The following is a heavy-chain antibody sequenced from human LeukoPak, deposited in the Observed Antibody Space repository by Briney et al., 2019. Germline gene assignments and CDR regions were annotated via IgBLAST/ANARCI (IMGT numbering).Heavy chain of an antibody. CDR3: ARDRVVTIFGVEDYGMDV. V-gene: IGHV1-69*13. Sequence: ASVKVSCKASGGIFSSYGISWVRQAPGQGLEWMGGIIPISGTANYAQKFQGRVTNTADESTSTAYMELSSLRSEDTAVYYCARDRVVTIFGVEDYGMDVWGQGTTVTVSS. CDR1: GGIFSSYG. D-gene: IGHD3-3*01. CDR2: IIPISGTA. J-gene: IGHJ6*02.